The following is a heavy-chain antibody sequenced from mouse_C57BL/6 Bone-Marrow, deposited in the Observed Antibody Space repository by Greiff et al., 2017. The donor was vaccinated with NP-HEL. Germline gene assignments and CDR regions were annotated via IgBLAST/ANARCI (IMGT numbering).Heavy chain of an antibody. V-gene: IGHV1-82*01. CDR2: IYPGDGDT. D-gene: IGHD2-4*01. J-gene: IGHJ3*01. Sequence: VQLQQSGPELVKPGASVKISCKASGYAFSSSWMNWVKQRPGKGLEWIGRIYPGDGDTNYNGKFKGKATLTADKSSSTAYMQLSSLTSEDSAVYFCARFDYGDGAWFAYWGQGTLVTVSA. CDR3: ARFDYGDGAWFAY. CDR1: GYAFSSSW.